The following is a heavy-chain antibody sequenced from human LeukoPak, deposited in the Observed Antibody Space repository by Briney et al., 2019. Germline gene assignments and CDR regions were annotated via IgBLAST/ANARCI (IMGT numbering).Heavy chain of an antibody. D-gene: IGHD2-15*01. V-gene: IGHV3-23*01. Sequence: GGSLRLSCAASGFTFSSYAMSWVRQAPGKGLEWVSSISGSGDNTYYADSVKGRFTISRDNSKNTLFLQMNSLKADDTAVYYCARRDIVVVVSASDYWGQGTLVTVSS. J-gene: IGHJ4*02. CDR1: GFTFSSYA. CDR3: ARRDIVVVVSASDY. CDR2: ISGSGDNT.